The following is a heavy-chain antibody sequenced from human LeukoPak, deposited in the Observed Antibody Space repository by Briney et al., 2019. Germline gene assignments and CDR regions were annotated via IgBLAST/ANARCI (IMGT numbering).Heavy chain of an antibody. CDR3: ARDPPGYCSDGTCLRGAFDI. D-gene: IGHD2-15*01. CDR2: NNHSGST. CDR1: GGSFSGDY. J-gene: IGHJ3*02. V-gene: IGHV4-34*01. Sequence: PSETLSLTCAVYGGSFSGDYWSWIRQPPGKGLEWIGENNHSGSTHFNPSLKSRVTISVDTSKNQFSLKLSSVTAADTAIYYCARDPPGYCSDGTCLRGAFDIWGQGTMVTVSS.